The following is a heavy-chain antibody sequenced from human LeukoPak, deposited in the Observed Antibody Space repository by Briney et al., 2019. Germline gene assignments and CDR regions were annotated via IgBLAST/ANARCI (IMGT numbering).Heavy chain of an antibody. CDR2: INPNSGGT. J-gene: IGHJ4*02. CDR1: GYTFTGYY. CDR3: ARVPGRSSSSEKTFDY. V-gene: IGHV1-2*02. Sequence: ASVKVSCKASGYTFTGYYMHWVRQAPGQGLEWMGWINPNSGGTNYAQKFQGRVTMTRDTSISTAYMELSRLRSDDTAVYYCARVPGRSSSSEKTFDYWGQGTLVTVSS. D-gene: IGHD6-6*01.